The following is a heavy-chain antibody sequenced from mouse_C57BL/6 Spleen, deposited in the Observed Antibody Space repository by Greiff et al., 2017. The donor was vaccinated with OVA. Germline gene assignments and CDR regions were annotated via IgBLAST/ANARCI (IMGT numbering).Heavy chain of an antibody. CDR2: ISNLAYSI. CDR3: ARSYGYDVGLYAMDY. J-gene: IGHJ4*01. V-gene: IGHV5-15*01. D-gene: IGHD2-2*01. CDR1: GFTFSDYG. Sequence: DVKLVESGGGLVQPGGSLKLSCAASGFTFSDYGMAWVRQAPRKGPEWVAFISNLAYSIYYADTVTGRFTISRENAKNTLYLETSSLRSEDTAMYYCARSYGYDVGLYAMDYWGQGTSVTVSS.